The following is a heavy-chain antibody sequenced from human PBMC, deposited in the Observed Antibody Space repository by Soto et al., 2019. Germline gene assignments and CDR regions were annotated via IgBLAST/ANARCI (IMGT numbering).Heavy chain of an antibody. CDR3: ARLYRYCSSTSCYRSNWFDP. V-gene: IGHV4-34*01. CDR2: INHSGST. CDR1: GGSFSGYY. Sequence: QVQLQQWGAGLLKPSETLSLTCAVYGGSFSGYYWSWIRQPPGKGLEWIGEINHSGSTNYNPSLKSRVTISVDTSKNQFPLKLSSVTAADTAVYYCARLYRYCSSTSCYRSNWFDPWGQGTLVTVSS. J-gene: IGHJ5*02. D-gene: IGHD2-2*01.